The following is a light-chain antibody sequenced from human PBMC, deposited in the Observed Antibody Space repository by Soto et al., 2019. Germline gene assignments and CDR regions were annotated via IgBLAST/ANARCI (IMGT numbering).Light chain of an antibody. J-gene: IGKJ2*01. CDR3: QQRSNWPPLYT. Sequence: EIVLTQSPATLSLSPGERATLSCRASQSIGTYLAWYQQKPGQAPRLLIYDASNRATGIPARFSGSGSGTDFTLLISSLEPEDFAVYYCQQRSNWPPLYTFGQGTKLEIK. CDR1: QSIGTY. CDR2: DAS. V-gene: IGKV3-11*01.